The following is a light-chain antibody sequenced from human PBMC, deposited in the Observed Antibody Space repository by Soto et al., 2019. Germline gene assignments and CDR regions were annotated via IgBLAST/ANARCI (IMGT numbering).Light chain of an antibody. CDR2: AAS. J-gene: IGKJ2*01. V-gene: IGKV1-39*01. CDR3: HQSYSPPYT. Sequence: DIQMTQSPSSLAASVGDRVTITCRASQRIGSFLNWYQQKPGKAPKFLISAASTLKSGVPSRFRGSGSGTDFTLPISSLQPDDLATYFCHQSYSPPYTFGQGTKLEIK. CDR1: QRIGSF.